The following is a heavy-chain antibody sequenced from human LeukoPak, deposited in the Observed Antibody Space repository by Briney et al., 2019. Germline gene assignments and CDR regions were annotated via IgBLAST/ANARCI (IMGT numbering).Heavy chain of an antibody. CDR2: IYYSGST. D-gene: IGHD5-18*01. CDR3: ARALDTAMVRGRYYYGMDV. J-gene: IGHJ6*02. Sequence: KSSETLSLTCTVSGGSISSYYWSWIRQPPGKGLEWIGYIYYSGSTNYNPSLKSRVTISVDTSKNQFSLKLSSVTAADTAVYYCARALDTAMVRGRYYYGMDVWGQGTTVTVSS. V-gene: IGHV4-59*01. CDR1: GGSISSYY.